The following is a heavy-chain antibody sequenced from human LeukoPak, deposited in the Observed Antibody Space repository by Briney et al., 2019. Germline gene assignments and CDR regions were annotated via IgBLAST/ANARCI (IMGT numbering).Heavy chain of an antibody. J-gene: IGHJ3*02. CDR3: ASFIHVAESGYYYDSSGYQEAFDI. D-gene: IGHD3-22*01. V-gene: IGHV3-11*03. Sequence: GGSLRLSCAASGFTFSDYYMSWIRQAPGKGLEWVSYISSSSSYRNYADSVKGRFTISRDNAKNSLYLQMNSLRAEDTPVYYRASFIHVAESGYYYDSSGYQEAFDIWGQGTMVTVSS. CDR1: GFTFSDYY. CDR2: ISSSSSYR.